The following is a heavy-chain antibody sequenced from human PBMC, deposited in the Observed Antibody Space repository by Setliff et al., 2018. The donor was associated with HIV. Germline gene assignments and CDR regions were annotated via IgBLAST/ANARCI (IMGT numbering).Heavy chain of an antibody. D-gene: IGHD3-10*01. CDR3: ARGGSGNSYNGAFDY. CDR1: GFTFSSYA. Sequence: PGGSLRLSCAASGFTFSSYAMHWVRQAPGKGLEWVAVISYDGSNKFYADSVKGRFTISGDSFKNTLYLQMNSLRAEDTAVYYCARGGSGNSYNGAFDYWGQGTLVTVSS. V-gene: IGHV3-30*01. J-gene: IGHJ4*02. CDR2: ISYDGSNK.